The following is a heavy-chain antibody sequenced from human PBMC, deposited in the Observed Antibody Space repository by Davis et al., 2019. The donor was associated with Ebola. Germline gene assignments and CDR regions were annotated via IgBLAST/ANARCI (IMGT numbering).Heavy chain of an antibody. CDR2: INTNTGNP. D-gene: IGHD2-15*01. V-gene: IGHV7-4-1*02. CDR1: GFTFTTYA. J-gene: IGHJ6*04. CDR3: ARCLSGLLRSGGITDYYYGMDV. Sequence: AASVKVFCRASGFTFTTYAMNWVRQAPGQGLEWMGWINTNTGNPTYAQGFTGRFVFSLDTSVSTAYLQISSLKAEDTAVYYCARCLSGLLRSGGITDYYYGMDVWGRGTTVTVSS.